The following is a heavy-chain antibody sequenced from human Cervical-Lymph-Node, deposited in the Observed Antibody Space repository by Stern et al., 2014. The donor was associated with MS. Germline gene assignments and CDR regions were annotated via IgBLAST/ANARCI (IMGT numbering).Heavy chain of an antibody. CDR2: ISNNSTHT. CDR1: GFTFSHYS. V-gene: IGHV3-21*01. J-gene: IGHJ4*02. D-gene: IGHD4-17*01. Sequence: EVQLVESGGGLVKPWESLRLSCDASGFTFSHYSITWVRQAPGKGLEWISSISNNSTHTYNAASADGRFTISRDSAKDSVSLHMVSLRAEDTAVYYCARARVGDYARSPHLDSWGQGTLVTVSS. CDR3: ARARVGDYARSPHLDS.